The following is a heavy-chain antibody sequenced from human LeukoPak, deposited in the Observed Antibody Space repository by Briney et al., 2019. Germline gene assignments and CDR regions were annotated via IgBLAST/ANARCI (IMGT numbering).Heavy chain of an antibody. Sequence: SETLSLTCTVSGGSISNYYWSWLRQPPGKGLEWIGYIYYSGSTSFNPSLKSRVTISVDTSKNQFSLKLSSVTAADTAVYYCARLGRIAVAGTGLVGYWGQGTLVTVSS. CDR1: GGSISNYY. J-gene: IGHJ4*02. CDR3: ARLGRIAVAGTGLVGY. CDR2: IYYSGST. V-gene: IGHV4-59*08. D-gene: IGHD6-19*01.